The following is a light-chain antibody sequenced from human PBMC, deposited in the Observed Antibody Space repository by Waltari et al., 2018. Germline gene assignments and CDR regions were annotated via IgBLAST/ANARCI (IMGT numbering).Light chain of an antibody. CDR2: KAS. CDR3: QQYSTYYT. V-gene: IGKV1-5*03. CDR1: QSISTW. Sequence: DIQMTQSPSTLSASVGDRVTITCPASQSISTWLAWYQQKPVKAPNLLIYKASKLESGGPSRVSGSGSGTEFTLTISSLQPDDFATYYCQQYSTYYTFGQGTKLEIK. J-gene: IGKJ2*01.